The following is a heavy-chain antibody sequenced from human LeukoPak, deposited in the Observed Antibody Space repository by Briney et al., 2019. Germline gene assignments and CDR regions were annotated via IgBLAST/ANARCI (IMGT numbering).Heavy chain of an antibody. CDR3: ARRPVVATIFQNWFDP. CDR1: GGSISSSSYY. Sequence: SETLSLTCTVYGGSISSSSYYWGWIRQPPGKGLEWIGSIYYSGRTYYNPSLKGRVTRSVDTSKNQFSLKLSSVTAADTAVYYCARRPVVATIFQNWFDPWGQGTLVTVSS. J-gene: IGHJ5*02. CDR2: IYYSGRT. V-gene: IGHV4-39*01. D-gene: IGHD5-12*01.